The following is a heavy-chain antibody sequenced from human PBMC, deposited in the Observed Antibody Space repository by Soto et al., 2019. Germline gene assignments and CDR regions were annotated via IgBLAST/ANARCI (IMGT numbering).Heavy chain of an antibody. V-gene: IGHV3-11*06. D-gene: IGHD5-18*01. CDR3: ARGGLGYGNWFDP. J-gene: IGHJ5*02. CDR2: ISSSSSYT. Sequence: PGGSLRLSCAASGFTFSDYYMSWIRQAPGKGLEWVSYISSSSSYTNYADSVKGRFTISRDNAKNSLYLQMNSLRAEDTAVYYCARGGLGYGNWFDPWGQGTLVTVSS. CDR1: GFTFSDYY.